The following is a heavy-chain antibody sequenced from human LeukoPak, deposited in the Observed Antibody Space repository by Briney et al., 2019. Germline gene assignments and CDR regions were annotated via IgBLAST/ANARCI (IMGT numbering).Heavy chain of an antibody. CDR3: AKVSGGGLYYDGMDV. CDR1: GFTFSSSA. CDR2: ISASGGST. V-gene: IGHV3-23*01. D-gene: IGHD1-14*01. J-gene: IGHJ6*02. Sequence: GGSLRLSCAASGFTFSSSAMSWVRQVPGKGLEWVSGISASGGSTYYADSVKGRLTISRDSSKNTLYLQMNSLRAEDTAVYYCAKVSGGGLYYDGMDVWGQGTTVTVSS.